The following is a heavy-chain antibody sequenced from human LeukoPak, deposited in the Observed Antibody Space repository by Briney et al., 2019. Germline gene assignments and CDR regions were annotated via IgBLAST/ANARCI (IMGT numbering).Heavy chain of an antibody. CDR3: ARGGFGISFDY. Sequence: SETLSLTCTVSGXSISSYYWSWIRQPPGKGLEWIGYIYYSGSTNYNPSLKSRVTISVDMSKNQFSLKLSSVTAADRAVYYCARGGFGISFDYWGQGILVTVSS. J-gene: IGHJ4*02. V-gene: IGHV4-59*01. CDR2: IYYSGST. CDR1: GXSISSYY. D-gene: IGHD3-10*01.